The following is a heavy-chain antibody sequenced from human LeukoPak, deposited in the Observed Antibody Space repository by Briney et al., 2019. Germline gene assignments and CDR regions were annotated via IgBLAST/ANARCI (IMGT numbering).Heavy chain of an antibody. V-gene: IGHV3-30*02. J-gene: IGHJ4*02. CDR1: GFTFSSYG. Sequence: PGGSLRLSCAASGFTFSSYGMHWVRQAPGKGLEWVAFIRYDGSNKYYADSVKGRFTISRDNSKNTLYLQMNSLRAEDTAVYYCAKTRTIFGVVPFDYWGQGTLVTVSS. CDR2: IRYDGSNK. CDR3: AKTRTIFGVVPFDY. D-gene: IGHD3-3*01.